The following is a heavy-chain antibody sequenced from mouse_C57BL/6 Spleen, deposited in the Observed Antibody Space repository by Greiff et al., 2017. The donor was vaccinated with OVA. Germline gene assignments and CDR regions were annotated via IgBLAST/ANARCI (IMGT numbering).Heavy chain of an antibody. CDR2: IDPSDSYT. CDR1: GYTFTSYW. CDR3: ARGGDAGYYYAMDY. D-gene: IGHD3-3*01. J-gene: IGHJ4*01. V-gene: IGHV1-50*01. Sequence: VKLQQPGAELVKPGASVKLSCKASGYTFTSYWMQWVKQRPGQGLEWIGEIDPSDSYTNYNQKFKGKATLTVDTSSSTAYMQLSSLTSEDSAVYYCARGGDAGYYYAMDYWGQGTSVTVSS.